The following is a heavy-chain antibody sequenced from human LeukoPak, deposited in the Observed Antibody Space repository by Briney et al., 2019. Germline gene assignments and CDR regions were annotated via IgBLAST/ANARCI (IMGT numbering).Heavy chain of an antibody. J-gene: IGHJ5*02. Sequence: SETLSLTCTVSGGSISTTNYYWGWIRQPPGRDLEWIGSIYSSGNTYYNPSLESRATISVDTSKNQLSLKLPSATAADTSGYYCARHSGLRPPSAPWAQGPLVPVPS. D-gene: IGHD3-3*01. V-gene: IGHV4-39*01. CDR1: GGSISTTNYY. CDR2: IYSSGNT. CDR3: ARHSGLRPPSAP.